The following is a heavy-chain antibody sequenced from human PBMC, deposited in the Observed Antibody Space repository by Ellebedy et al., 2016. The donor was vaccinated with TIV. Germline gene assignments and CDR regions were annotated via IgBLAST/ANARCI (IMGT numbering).Heavy chain of an antibody. D-gene: IGHD3-22*01. J-gene: IGHJ6*02. CDR3: AKDKQYYYDSSGYYYYYGMDV. V-gene: IGHV3-23*01. Sequence: GESLKISCAASGFTFSSYAMSWVRQAPGKGLEWVSAISGSGRNRYYADSVKGRFTISRDNSKNTLYLQMNSLRAEDTAVYYCAKDKQYYYDSSGYYYYYGMDVWGQGTTVTVSS. CDR1: GFTFSSYA. CDR2: ISGSGRNR.